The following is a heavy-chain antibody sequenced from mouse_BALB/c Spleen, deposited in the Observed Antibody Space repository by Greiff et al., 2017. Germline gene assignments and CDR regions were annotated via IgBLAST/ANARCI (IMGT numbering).Heavy chain of an antibody. V-gene: IGHV2-5-1*01. CDR3: AKNFITTATYFDY. J-gene: IGHJ2*01. Sequence: GQLQQSGPSLVQPSQSLSITCTVSGFSLTSYGVHWVRQSPGKGLEWLGVIWRGGSTDYNAAFMSRLSITKDNSKSQVFFKMNSLQADDTAIYYCAKNFITTATYFDYWGQGTTLTVSS. CDR2: IWRGGST. D-gene: IGHD1-2*01. CDR1: GFSLTSYG.